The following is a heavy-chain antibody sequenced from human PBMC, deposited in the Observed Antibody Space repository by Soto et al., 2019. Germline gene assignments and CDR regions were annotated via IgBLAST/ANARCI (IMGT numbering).Heavy chain of an antibody. Sequence: VGSLRLSCAASGFTFNTYAMSWVRQAPGKGLEWVSAISASYSTYYADSVKGRFTISRDNSMNALYLQMNSLRIEDTAVYYCAHPRGYGVFDAYDIWGQGTMVIVSS. J-gene: IGHJ3*02. V-gene: IGHV3-23*01. CDR3: AHPRGYGVFDAYDI. D-gene: IGHD4-17*01. CDR1: GFTFNTYA. CDR2: ISASYST.